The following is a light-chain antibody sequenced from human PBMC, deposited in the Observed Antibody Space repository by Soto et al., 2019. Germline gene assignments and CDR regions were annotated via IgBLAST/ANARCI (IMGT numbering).Light chain of an antibody. CDR2: DAS. Sequence: DIQMTQSPSTLSASVGDRVTITCRASQSISSWLAWYQQKPGKAPELLIYDASSLESGVPSRFSGSGSGTEFTLTISSLQPDDFATYYCQQYNSYPEFTFGPGTKVDIK. V-gene: IGKV1-5*01. CDR3: QQYNSYPEFT. CDR1: QSISSW. J-gene: IGKJ3*01.